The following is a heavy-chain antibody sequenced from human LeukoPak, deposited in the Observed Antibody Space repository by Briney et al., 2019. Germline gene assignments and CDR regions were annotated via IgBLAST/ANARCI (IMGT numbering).Heavy chain of an antibody. CDR3: AKARGSSVYEQFDY. CDR2: IIPIFGTA. V-gene: IGHV1-69*13. Sequence: ASVKVSCKASGGTFSSYAISWVRQAPGQGLEWMGGIIPIFGTANYAQKFQGRVTITADESTSTAYMELSSLRSEDTAVYYCAKARGSSVYEQFDYWGQGTQVTVSP. J-gene: IGHJ4*02. D-gene: IGHD5/OR15-5a*01. CDR1: GGTFSSYA.